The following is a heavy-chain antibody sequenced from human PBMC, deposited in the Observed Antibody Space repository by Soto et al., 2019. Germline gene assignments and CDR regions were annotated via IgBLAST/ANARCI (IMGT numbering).Heavy chain of an antibody. V-gene: IGHV1-69*01. CDR3: TRDSRGTTVALGMDV. CDR1: GGTFSSYA. CDR2: IIPIFGTA. Sequence: QVQLVQSGAEVKKPGSSVKVSCKASGGTFSSYAITWVRQAPGKGLEWMGGIIPIFGTANYAQKFQGRVTITAVEFTSTAYMELSSLRSEDTGVYSCTRDSRGTTVALGMDVWGQGNTVTVSS. D-gene: IGHD4-17*01. J-gene: IGHJ6*02.